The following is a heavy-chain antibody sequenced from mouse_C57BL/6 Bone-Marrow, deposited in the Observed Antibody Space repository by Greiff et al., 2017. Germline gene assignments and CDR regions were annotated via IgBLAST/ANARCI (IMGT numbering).Heavy chain of an antibody. Sequence: EVQLVESGGGLVQPKGSLKLSCAASGFSFNTYAMNWVRQAPGKGLEWVARIRSKSNNYATYYADSVKDRFTISRDDSESMLYLQMNNLKTEDTAMYYCVSPHLPAMDYWGQGTSVTVSS. CDR1: GFSFNTYA. V-gene: IGHV10-1*01. J-gene: IGHJ4*01. CDR2: IRSKSNNYAT. CDR3: VSPHLPAMDY. D-gene: IGHD2-1*01.